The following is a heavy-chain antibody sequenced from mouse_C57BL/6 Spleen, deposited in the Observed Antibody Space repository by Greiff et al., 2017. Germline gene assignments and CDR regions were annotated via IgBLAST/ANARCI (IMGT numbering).Heavy chain of an antibody. CDR3: ARRDLYYAMDY. J-gene: IGHJ4*01. CDR1: GFNIKDYY. D-gene: IGHD3-3*01. Sequence: EVMLVESGAELVKPGASVKLSCTASGFNIKDYYMHWVKQRTEQGLEWIGRIDPEDGETKYASKFQGKATFTADTSSNTAYQQLSRLTAEDTAVYYCARRDLYYAMDYWGQGTSVTVSS. CDR2: IDPEDGET. V-gene: IGHV14-2*01.